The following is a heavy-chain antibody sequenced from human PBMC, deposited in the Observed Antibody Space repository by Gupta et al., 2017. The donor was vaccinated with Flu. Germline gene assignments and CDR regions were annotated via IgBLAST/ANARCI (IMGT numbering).Heavy chain of an antibody. CDR1: A. V-gene: IGHV3-30-3*01. Sequence: AMYWVRQAPGRGLEWVALISHDGSNTKYADSVKGRFTISRDNSKNTVYLQMNSLRAEDTAVFFCARDLIPGNGAFDALDSWGQGTLVTVSS. CDR2: ISHDGSNT. CDR3: ARDLIPGNGAFDALDS. D-gene: IGHD3-10*01. J-gene: IGHJ3*02.